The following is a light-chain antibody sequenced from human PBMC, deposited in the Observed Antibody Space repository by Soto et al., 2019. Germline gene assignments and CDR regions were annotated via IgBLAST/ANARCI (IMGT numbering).Light chain of an antibody. CDR1: QSVDSN. Sequence: EIVMTQSPATLSVSPGDGATLSCRASQSVDSNLAWYQQKPGQTPRLLIYGASTRPTGIPARFSGSGSGTEFTLTISSLQSEDSAVYYCQQYNDWPPTFGGGTKVDIK. V-gene: IGKV3D-15*01. CDR3: QQYNDWPPT. J-gene: IGKJ4*01. CDR2: GAS.